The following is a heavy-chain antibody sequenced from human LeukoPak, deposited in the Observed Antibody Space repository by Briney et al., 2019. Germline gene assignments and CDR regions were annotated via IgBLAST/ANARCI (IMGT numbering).Heavy chain of an antibody. CDR1: GFTFNSYS. V-gene: IGHV3-21*01. CDR2: ISSSSGCI. D-gene: IGHD3-22*01. J-gene: IGHJ3*02. CDR3: ARGGYYCMPVHDAFDI. Sequence: GGSLRLSCAASGFTFNSYSMNWVRQAPGKGLEWVSSISSSSGCIYYADPVKGRFTISRDNAKNSLYLQINSLRAEDKAVYYCARGGYYCMPVHDAFDIWGQGTLVTVSS.